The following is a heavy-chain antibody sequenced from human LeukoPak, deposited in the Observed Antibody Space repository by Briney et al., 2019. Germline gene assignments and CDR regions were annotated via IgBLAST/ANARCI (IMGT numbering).Heavy chain of an antibody. D-gene: IGHD3-10*01. Sequence: PSETLSLTCTVSGGSISSGSYYWSWIRQPPGKGLEWIGEINHSGSTNYNPSLKSRVTISVDTSKNQFSLKLSSVTAADTAVYYCARGRALSWDGYGSGSYLPSDYWGQGTLVTVSS. CDR3: ARGRALSWDGYGSGSYLPSDY. J-gene: IGHJ4*02. CDR1: GGSISSGSYY. CDR2: INHSGST. V-gene: IGHV4-39*07.